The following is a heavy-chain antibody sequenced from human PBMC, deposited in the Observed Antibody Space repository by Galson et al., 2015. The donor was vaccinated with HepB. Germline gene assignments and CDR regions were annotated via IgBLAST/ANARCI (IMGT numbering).Heavy chain of an antibody. J-gene: IGHJ4*02. Sequence: SVKVSCKASGYTFNSYGISWVRQAPGQGLEWMGWVSAYSGDTESAQTFQDRVIMTTDTSTTTAYLELRSLTSDDTAVYYCTKDRPFLSVAPTLYYFDHRGQGTLVTVSS. CDR3: TKDRPFLSVAPTLYYFDH. CDR1: GYTFNSYG. D-gene: IGHD5-12*01. V-gene: IGHV1-18*01. CDR2: VSAYSGDT.